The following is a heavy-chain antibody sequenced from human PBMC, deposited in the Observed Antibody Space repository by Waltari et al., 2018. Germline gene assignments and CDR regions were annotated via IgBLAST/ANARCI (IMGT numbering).Heavy chain of an antibody. D-gene: IGHD3-22*01. CDR1: GFTFSSYW. V-gene: IGHV3-7*01. J-gene: IGHJ4*02. CDR2: IKQDGSEK. CDR3: ARIGVVVITTVEVEDY. Sequence: EVQLVESGGGLVQPGGSLRLSCAASGFTFSSYWMIWVRQAPGKGLEWVANIKQDGSEKYYVDSVKGRFTISRDNAKNSLYLQMNSLRAEDTAVYYCARIGVVVITTVEVEDYWGQGTLVTVSS.